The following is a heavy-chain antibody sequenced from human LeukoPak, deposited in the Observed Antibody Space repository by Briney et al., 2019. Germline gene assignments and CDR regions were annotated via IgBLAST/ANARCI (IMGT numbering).Heavy chain of an antibody. CDR3: ARDPEANWAFFDY. D-gene: IGHD7-27*01. J-gene: IGHJ4*02. CDR2: INPSGGST. CDR1: GYTFTSYY. Sequence: ASVKVSCKASGYTFTSYYMHWVRQAPGQGLEWMGVINPSGGSTTYAQRFQGRVTMTRDTSTSTVYMEMSSLRSDDTAVYYCARDPEANWAFFDYWGRGTLVSVSS. V-gene: IGHV1-46*01.